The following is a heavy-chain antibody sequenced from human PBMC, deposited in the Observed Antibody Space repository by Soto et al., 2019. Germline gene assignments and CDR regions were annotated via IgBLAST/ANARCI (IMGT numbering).Heavy chain of an antibody. Sequence: PGGSLRLSCAASGFTVSSNYMSWVRQAPGKGLEWVSVIYSGGSTYYADSVKGRFTISRDNSKNTLYLQMNSLRAEDTAVYYCARAYTVTRTTLGAFDIWGQGTMVTVSS. V-gene: IGHV3-53*01. D-gene: IGHD4-17*01. CDR1: GFTVSSNY. J-gene: IGHJ3*02. CDR2: IYSGGST. CDR3: ARAYTVTRTTLGAFDI.